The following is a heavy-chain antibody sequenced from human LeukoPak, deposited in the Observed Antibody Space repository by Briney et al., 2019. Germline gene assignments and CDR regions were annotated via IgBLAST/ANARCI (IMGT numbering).Heavy chain of an antibody. CDR3: ARLGGYQVGHYYYYMDV. Sequence: KSSQTLSLTCTVSGGSISSSSYYWSWIRQPAGKGLEWIGRIYTSGSTNYNPSLKSRVTISVDTSKNQFSLKLSSVTAADTAVYYCARLGGYQVGHYYYYMDVWGKGTTVTVSS. J-gene: IGHJ6*03. V-gene: IGHV4-61*02. D-gene: IGHD3-16*02. CDR1: GGSISSSSYY. CDR2: IYTSGST.